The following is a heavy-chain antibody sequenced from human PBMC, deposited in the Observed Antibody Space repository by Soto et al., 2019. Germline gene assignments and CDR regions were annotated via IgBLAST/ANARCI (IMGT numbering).Heavy chain of an antibody. V-gene: IGHV3-30*03. Sequence: PGGSLRLSCEASGFNFKYYGMHWVRQAPGKGLEWVAAMSYDGSNKFYVDSVKGRFTISRDDSRNTLYLEMNSLRPEDTAVYYCSLIGLDVWGQGTTVTVSS. CDR2: MSYDGSNK. D-gene: IGHD3-16*02. CDR3: SLIGLDV. CDR1: GFNFKYYG. J-gene: IGHJ6*02.